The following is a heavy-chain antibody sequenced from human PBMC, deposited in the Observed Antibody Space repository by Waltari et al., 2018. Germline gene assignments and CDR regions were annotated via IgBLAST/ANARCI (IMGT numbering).Heavy chain of an antibody. J-gene: IGHJ4*02. Sequence: QVTLKESGPVLVKPTETLTLTCTVSGFSLSNASLGVSWIRQPPGKGLVCLAHIFSNDEKSYSTALKSRLNISKDTSKSQVVLTMTNMDPVDTATYFCARITMVQGVIKLVDYWGQGTLVTVSS. V-gene: IGHV2-26*01. CDR3: ARITMVQGVIKLVDY. CDR2: IFSNDEK. CDR1: GFSLSNASLG. D-gene: IGHD3-10*01.